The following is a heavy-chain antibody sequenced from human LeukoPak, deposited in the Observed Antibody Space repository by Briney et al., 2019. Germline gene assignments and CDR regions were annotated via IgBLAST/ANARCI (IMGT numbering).Heavy chain of an antibody. V-gene: IGHV4-38-2*02. J-gene: IGHJ4*02. CDR2: IFHSGTS. CDR3: AREYYDYAWGSYRLDY. Sequence: PSETLSLTCTVSGYSISGGYYWGWTRPPPGKGLEWIGSIFHSGTSYYNTSLKSRVTISVATSKNQFSLKLSSVTAADTAVYYCAREYYDYAWGSYRLDYWGQGTLVTVSS. D-gene: IGHD3-16*02. CDR1: GYSISGGYY.